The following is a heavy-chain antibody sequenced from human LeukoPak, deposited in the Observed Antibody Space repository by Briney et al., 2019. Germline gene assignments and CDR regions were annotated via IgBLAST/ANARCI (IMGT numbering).Heavy chain of an antibody. Sequence: PSETLSLTCVVSGGSLSTHHWSWIRQSPGRGLEWIGYISDSGSTNYNPSLKSRVTISVDTSKNQFSLKLSSVTAADTAVYYCARSPIGGDAFDIWGQGTMVTVSS. CDR2: ISDSGST. CDR3: ARSPIGGDAFDI. V-gene: IGHV4-59*11. D-gene: IGHD3-16*01. J-gene: IGHJ3*02. CDR1: GGSLSTHH.